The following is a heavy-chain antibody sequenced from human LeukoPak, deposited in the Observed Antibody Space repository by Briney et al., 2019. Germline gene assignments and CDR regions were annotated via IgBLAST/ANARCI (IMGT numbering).Heavy chain of an antibody. CDR2: ISGSGGST. CDR3: AKVHYYGSGSYFTPFDY. CDR1: GFTFSSYA. D-gene: IGHD3-10*01. V-gene: IGHV3-23*01. J-gene: IGHJ4*02. Sequence: GGSLRLSCAASGFTFSSYAMSWVRQAPGKGLEWVSAISGSGGSTYYADSVKGRFTISRDNSKNTLYLQMNSLRAEDTAVYYCAKVHYYGSGSYFTPFDYWGQGTLVTVSS.